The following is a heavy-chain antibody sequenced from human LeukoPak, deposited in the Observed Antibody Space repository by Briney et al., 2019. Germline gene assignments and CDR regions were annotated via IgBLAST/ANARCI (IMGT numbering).Heavy chain of an antibody. V-gene: IGHV3-74*01. D-gene: IGHD4/OR15-4a*01. CDR3: ARGIYGDPVAFDY. Sequence: HSGGSLRLSCAASGFTFSCYRLHWVRPAPGRGLAWVSRIHSDESRTNYADSVTGRFTISRDNAKNTVYLQMNSLRNEDTAVYYCARGIYGDPVAFDYWGQGTLVTVSS. CDR2: IHSDESRT. CDR1: GFTFSCYR. J-gene: IGHJ4*02.